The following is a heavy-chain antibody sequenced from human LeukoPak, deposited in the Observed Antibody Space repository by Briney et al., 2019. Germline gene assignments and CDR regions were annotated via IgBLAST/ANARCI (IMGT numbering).Heavy chain of an antibody. Sequence: GESLKISCQASGYTFGNYWIGWVRQKSGEGLEWMGIIYGDDFDTRYSPSFQGQVTISADKSNRTAYLHWSSLKASDTAIYFCARSEWLLPRGGFDFWGQGTRVVVSS. V-gene: IGHV5-51*01. CDR1: GYTFGNYW. D-gene: IGHD3-3*01. CDR2: IYGDDFDT. J-gene: IGHJ4*02. CDR3: ARSEWLLPRGGFDF.